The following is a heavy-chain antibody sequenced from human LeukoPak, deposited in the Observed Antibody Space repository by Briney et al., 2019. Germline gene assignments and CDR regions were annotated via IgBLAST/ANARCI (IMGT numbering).Heavy chain of an antibody. CDR3: ARVPLSDRSGHCYPH. Sequence: ASVKVSCKTSGYTFTSYGMHWVRQAPGQRLEWMGWINGGNGDAKYSQKFQGRVTIIRDTSASTGYMELSSLRSEDTAVYYCARVPLSDRSGHCYPHWGQGTLVTVFS. CDR2: INGGNGDA. V-gene: IGHV1-3*01. D-gene: IGHD3-22*01. CDR1: GYTFTSYG. J-gene: IGHJ1*01.